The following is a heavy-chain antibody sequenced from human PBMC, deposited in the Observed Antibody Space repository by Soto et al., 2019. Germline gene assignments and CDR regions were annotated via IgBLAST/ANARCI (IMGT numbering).Heavy chain of an antibody. V-gene: IGHV1-2*02. CDR1: GYTFTGYY. CDR2: INPNSGGT. J-gene: IGHJ5*02. CDR3: ARDFKGDYDFWSGYYFGWFDP. D-gene: IGHD3-3*01. Sequence: QVQLVQSGAEVKKPGASVKVSCKASGYTFTGYYMHWVRQAPGQGLEWMGWINPNSGGTNYAQKFQGRVTITADKSTSTAYMELSSLRSEDTAVYYCARDFKGDYDFWSGYYFGWFDPWGQGTLVTVSS.